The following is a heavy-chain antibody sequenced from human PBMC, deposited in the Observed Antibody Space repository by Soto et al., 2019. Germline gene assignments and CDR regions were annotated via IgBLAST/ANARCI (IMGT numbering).Heavy chain of an antibody. V-gene: IGHV1-3*05. CDR1: GYTFTSYA. Sequence: QVQLVQSGAEEKKPGASVKVSCKASGYTFTSYAMHWVRQAPGQRLEWMGWINAGNGNTKYSQKFQGRVTITRDTSASTADMELSSLRSEDTAVYYCARYLLWFGELRSGYYYGMDVWGQGTTVTVSS. J-gene: IGHJ6*02. D-gene: IGHD3-10*01. CDR3: ARYLLWFGELRSGYYYGMDV. CDR2: INAGNGNT.